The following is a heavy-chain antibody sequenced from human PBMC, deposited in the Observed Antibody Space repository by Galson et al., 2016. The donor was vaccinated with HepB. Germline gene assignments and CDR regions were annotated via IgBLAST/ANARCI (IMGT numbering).Heavy chain of an antibody. CDR3: ARTTPYSSGLGGFDY. D-gene: IGHD6-19*01. V-gene: IGHV1-18*01. J-gene: IGHJ4*02. Sequence: SVKVSCKASGYTFTSYGIIWVRQAPGQGLEWMGWISAYNGNTNYAQKFQGRVTMTTDTSTSTAYMDLRSLRSDDTAVYYCARTTPYSSGLGGFDYWGQGTLVIVSS. CDR1: GYTFTSYG. CDR2: ISAYNGNT.